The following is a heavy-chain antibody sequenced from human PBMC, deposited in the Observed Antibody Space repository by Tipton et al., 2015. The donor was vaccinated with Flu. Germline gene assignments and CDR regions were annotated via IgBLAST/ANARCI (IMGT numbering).Heavy chain of an antibody. V-gene: IGHV3-33*01. D-gene: IGHD6-19*01. Sequence: QLVQSGGGVVQPGRSLRLSCAASGFTFSSYGMLLVRQAPGKGLEWVAVIWYDGSNKYYADAVKGRFTISRDNSKNTLYLQMNSLRAEDTAVYYCARGVAGRARYFQHWGQGTLVTVSS. CDR1: GFTFSSYG. J-gene: IGHJ1*01. CDR3: ARGVAGRARYFQH. CDR2: IWYDGSNK.